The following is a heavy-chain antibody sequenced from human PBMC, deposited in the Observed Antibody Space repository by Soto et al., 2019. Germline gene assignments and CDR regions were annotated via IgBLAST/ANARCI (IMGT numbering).Heavy chain of an antibody. CDR3: ARTPGSGTRRWFDP. J-gene: IGHJ5*02. D-gene: IGHD3-10*01. V-gene: IGHV2-5*02. Sequence: QITLKESGPTLVKPTQTLTLTCTFSGFSLSTSGVGVGWIRQPPGKALEWLALIYWDDDKHYSPSLKSTLTITQDTSQNPAVLTMTNMDPVATATYCCARTPGSGTRRWFDPWGQGPLVTVSS. CDR1: GFSLSTSGVG. CDR2: IYWDDDK.